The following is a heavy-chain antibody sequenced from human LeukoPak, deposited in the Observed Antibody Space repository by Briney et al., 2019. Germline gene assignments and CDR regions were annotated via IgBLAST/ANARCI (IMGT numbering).Heavy chain of an antibody. D-gene: IGHD2-2*01. CDR1: GFTIGSYW. CDR2: FNSDGRNT. V-gene: IGHV3-74*01. Sequence: GGSLRLSCAVSGFTIGSYWMHWVRQGPGEGVVWVSRFNSDGRNTGYADSVRGRFTISRDNAKNTLYLQMNSLRAEDTAVYYCVRADYCSSTTCHDWLDPWGQGTLVTVSS. J-gene: IGHJ5*02. CDR3: VRADYCSSTTCHDWLDP.